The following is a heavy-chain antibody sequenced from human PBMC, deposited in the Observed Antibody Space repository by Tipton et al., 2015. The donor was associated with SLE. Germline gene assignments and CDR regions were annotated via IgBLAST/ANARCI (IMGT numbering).Heavy chain of an antibody. V-gene: IGHV4-30-4*08. CDR3: ARGGGAFDI. J-gene: IGHJ3*02. Sequence: TLSLTCTVSGGSISSHYWSWIRQPPGKGLEWIGYIYYSGSTYYNPSLKSRVTISVGTSKNQFSLKLSSVTAADTAVYYCARGGGAFDIWGQGTMVTVSS. CDR2: IYYSGST. CDR1: GGSISSHY.